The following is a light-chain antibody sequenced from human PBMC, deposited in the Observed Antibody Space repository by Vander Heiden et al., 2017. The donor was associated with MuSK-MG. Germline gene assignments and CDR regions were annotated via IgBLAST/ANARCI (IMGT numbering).Light chain of an antibody. CDR3: ATWDSRLNGYV. J-gene: IGLJ1*01. CDR1: SSNIGKNA. CDR2: YDD. V-gene: IGLV1-36*01. Sequence: QSVLTQPPSVSEAPGQRVTISCSGSSSNIGKNAANWYQHLPGRAPKVLVYYDDLVPSGVSSRFSASKSGTSASLAISGLQSEDEAEYYCATWDSRLNGYVFGSGTTVTVL.